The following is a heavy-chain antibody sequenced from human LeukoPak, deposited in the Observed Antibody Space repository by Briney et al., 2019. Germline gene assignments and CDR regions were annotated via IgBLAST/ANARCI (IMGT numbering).Heavy chain of an antibody. CDR2: IYYSGST. CDR3: ARDLGCSGGSCYENWFDP. J-gene: IGHJ5*02. CDR1: GYSISSGYY. V-gene: IGHV4-38-2*02. Sequence: SETLSLTCTVSGYSISSGYYWGWIRQPPGKGLEWIGYIYYSGSTNYNPSLKSRVTISVDTSKNQFSLKLSSVTAADTAVYYCARDLGCSGGSCYENWFDPWGQGTLVTVSS. D-gene: IGHD2-15*01.